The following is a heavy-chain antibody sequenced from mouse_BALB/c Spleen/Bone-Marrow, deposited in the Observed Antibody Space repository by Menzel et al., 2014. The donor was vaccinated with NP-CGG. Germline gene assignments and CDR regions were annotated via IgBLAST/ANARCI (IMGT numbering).Heavy chain of an antibody. CDR1: GYTFTSYW. V-gene: IGHV1-7*01. CDR2: INPSTGYT. D-gene: IGHD1-2*01. CDR3: ARSPHYYDLDY. J-gene: IGHJ2*01. Sequence: VQVVESGAELAKPGASVKMSCKASGYTFTSYWMHWVKQRPGQGLEWIGYINPSTGYTEYNQKFKDKATLTADKSSSTAYMQLSSLTSEDSAVYYCARSPHYYDLDYWGQGTTLTVSS.